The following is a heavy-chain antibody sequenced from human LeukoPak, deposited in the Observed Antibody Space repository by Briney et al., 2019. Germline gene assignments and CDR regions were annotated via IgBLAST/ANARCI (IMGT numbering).Heavy chain of an antibody. CDR1: GFTFSSYE. D-gene: IGHD6-19*01. Sequence: GGSLRLSCAASGFTFSSYEMNWVRQAPGKGLEWVSAIIGSGYSTFYADSVKGRFTISRDNSKNTLYLQMNSLRAEDTALYYCAKRDSSGSYYFDYWGQGALVTISS. V-gene: IGHV3-23*01. CDR2: IIGSGYST. J-gene: IGHJ4*02. CDR3: AKRDSSGSYYFDY.